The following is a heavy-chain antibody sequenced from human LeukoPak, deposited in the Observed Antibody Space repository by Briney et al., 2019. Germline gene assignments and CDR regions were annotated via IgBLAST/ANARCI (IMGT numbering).Heavy chain of an antibody. V-gene: IGHV1-18*01. D-gene: IGHD3-22*01. Sequence: ASAKVSCKASGYTFTSYGISWVRQAPGQGLEWMGWISAYNGNTNYAQKLQGRVTMTTDTSTSTAYMELRSLRSDDTAVYYCARDRELYDKEGPFDYWGQGTLVTVSS. CDR3: ARDRELYDKEGPFDY. J-gene: IGHJ4*02. CDR2: ISAYNGNT. CDR1: GYTFTSYG.